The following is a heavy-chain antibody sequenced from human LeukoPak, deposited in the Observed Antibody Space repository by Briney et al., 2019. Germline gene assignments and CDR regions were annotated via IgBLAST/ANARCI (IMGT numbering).Heavy chain of an antibody. D-gene: IGHD6-6*01. V-gene: IGHV3-48*01. Sequence: GGSLRLSCAASGFTFSSSSMNWVRQAPGKGLEWVSYITASSSTEYYADSVKGRFTISRDNSKNTLYLQMNSLRAEDTAVYYCAKDRIAARPTYFDYWGQGTLVTVSS. J-gene: IGHJ4*02. CDR3: AKDRIAARPTYFDY. CDR1: GFTFSSSS. CDR2: ITASSSTE.